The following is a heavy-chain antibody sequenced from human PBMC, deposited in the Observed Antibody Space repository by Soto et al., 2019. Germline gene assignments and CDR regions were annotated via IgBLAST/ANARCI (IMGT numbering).Heavy chain of an antibody. V-gene: IGHV3-30-3*01. CDR3: ARMRIAVAGPNYFDY. CDR1: GFTFSSYA. Sequence: QVQLVESGGGVVQPGRSLRLSCAASGFTFSSYAMHWVRQAPGKGLEWVAVISYDGSNKYYADSVKGRFIISRDNSKNTLYLQMNSLRAEDTAVYYCARMRIAVAGPNYFDYWGQGTLVTVSS. J-gene: IGHJ4*02. CDR2: ISYDGSNK. D-gene: IGHD6-19*01.